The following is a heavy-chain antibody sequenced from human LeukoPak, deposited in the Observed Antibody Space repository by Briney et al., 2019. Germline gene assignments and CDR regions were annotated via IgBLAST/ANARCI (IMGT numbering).Heavy chain of an antibody. Sequence: SETLSLTCTVSGGSISSSSYYWGWVRQPPGKGLEWIGSIYYSGSTYYNPSLKSRVTISVDTSKNQFSLKLSSVTAADTAVYYCARQTRYQLPQGRAFDIWGQGTMVTVSS. D-gene: IGHD2-2*01. V-gene: IGHV4-39*01. J-gene: IGHJ3*02. CDR3: ARQTRYQLPQGRAFDI. CDR2: IYYSGST. CDR1: GGSISSSSYY.